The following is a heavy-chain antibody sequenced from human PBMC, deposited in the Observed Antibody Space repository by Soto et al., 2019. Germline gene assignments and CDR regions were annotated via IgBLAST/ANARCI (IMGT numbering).Heavy chain of an antibody. D-gene: IGHD3-3*01. CDR3: VRQYFDFWTDFPDFDY. Sequence: QVQLVQSGTEVKTPGASVKVSCKTSGYTFSKYDISWVRQAPGQGLEWMGLISANSGRANYAQKLQGRVTMITDTSTSTAYMELGSLRSDDTAVYYCVRQYFDFWTDFPDFDYWGQGTLVTVSS. CDR1: GYTFSKYD. V-gene: IGHV1-18*01. CDR2: ISANSGRA. J-gene: IGHJ4*02.